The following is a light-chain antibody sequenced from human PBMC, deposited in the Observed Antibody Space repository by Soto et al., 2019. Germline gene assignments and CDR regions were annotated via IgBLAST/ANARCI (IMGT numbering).Light chain of an antibody. V-gene: IGLV2-8*01. CDR2: EVS. CDR3: SSYAGSNNRVV. CDR1: SSDAGGYNY. Sequence: QSALTQPPSASGSPGQSVTISCTGTSSDAGGYNYVSWYQQHPGKAPKLMIYEVSKRPSGVPDRFSGSKSGNTASLTVSGLQAEDEADYYCSSYAGSNNRVVFGGGTKLTVL. J-gene: IGLJ2*01.